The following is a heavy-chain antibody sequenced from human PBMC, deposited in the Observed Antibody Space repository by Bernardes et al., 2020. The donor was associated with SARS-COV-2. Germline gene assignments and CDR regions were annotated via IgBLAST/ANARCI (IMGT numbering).Heavy chain of an antibody. Sequence: GSLSLSCAASGFTFSSYGMSWVRQAPGKGLEWVSTISYSGGSTYYADSVKGRFTISRDNSENMLYLQMNSLRAEDTAVYYCVKDPQYSNDIDYWGQGTLVTVSS. CDR3: VKDPQYSNDIDY. CDR2: ISYSGGST. CDR1: GFTFSSYG. V-gene: IGHV3-23*01. J-gene: IGHJ4*02. D-gene: IGHD6-6*01.